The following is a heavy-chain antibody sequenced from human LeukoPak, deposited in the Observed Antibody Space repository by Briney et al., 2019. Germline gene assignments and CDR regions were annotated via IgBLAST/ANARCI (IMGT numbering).Heavy chain of an antibody. CDR2: ISSSSSYI. J-gene: IGHJ4*02. CDR3: AREPDYYDSSGYYYFDY. Sequence: GGSLRLSCAASGFTFSSYSMNWVRQAPGKGLEWVSSISSSSSYIYYADSVKGRFTISRDNAKNSLYLQMSSLRDEDTAVYYCAREPDYYDSSGYYYFDYWGQGTLVTVSS. V-gene: IGHV3-21*01. CDR1: GFTFSSYS. D-gene: IGHD3-22*01.